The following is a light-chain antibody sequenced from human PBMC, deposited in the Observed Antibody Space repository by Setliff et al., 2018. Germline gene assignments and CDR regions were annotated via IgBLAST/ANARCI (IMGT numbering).Light chain of an antibody. Sequence: QSALTQPASVSGSPGQSITISRTGTSSDVGGYNYVSWYQQHPGKAPKLMIYDVSKRPSGVSNRFSGSKSGNTASLTISGLQAEDEADYYCSSYTSSSTPYVFGTGTKGTVL. CDR3: SSYTSSSTPYV. V-gene: IGLV2-14*01. J-gene: IGLJ1*01. CDR2: DVS. CDR1: SSDVGGYNY.